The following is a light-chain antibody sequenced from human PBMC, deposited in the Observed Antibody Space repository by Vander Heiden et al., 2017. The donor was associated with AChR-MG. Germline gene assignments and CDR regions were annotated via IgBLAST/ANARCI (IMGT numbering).Light chain of an antibody. CDR1: LSVSSSY. V-gene: IGKV3-20*01. J-gene: IGKJ4*01. Sequence: EILLTQSPGTLSLSPGERATLSCRASLSVSSSYLAWYQQKPGQAPRLLIYAASSRATGIPDRFSGSGSGTDFTLTISRLEPEDFAVYYCQQYGNSLTFGGGTKVEIK. CDR3: QQYGNSLT. CDR2: AAS.